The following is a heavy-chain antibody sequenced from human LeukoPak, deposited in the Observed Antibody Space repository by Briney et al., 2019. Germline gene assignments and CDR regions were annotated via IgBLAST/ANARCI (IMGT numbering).Heavy chain of an antibody. J-gene: IGHJ4*02. CDR1: GFTFTNYA. D-gene: IGHD3-22*01. CDR3: AKDMDPMYYYDSSGYDY. V-gene: IGHV3-23*01. Sequence: GGSLRLSCAASGFTFTNYAMSWVRQAPGKGLEWVSGISGGGGSTYYADSVKGRFTISKDNSNNTLYLQMNSLRAEDTAVYYCAKDMDPMYYYDSSGYDYWGQGTLVTVSS. CDR2: ISGGGGST.